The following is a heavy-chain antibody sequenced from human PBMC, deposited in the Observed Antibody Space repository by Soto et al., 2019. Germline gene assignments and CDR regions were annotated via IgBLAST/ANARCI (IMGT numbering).Heavy chain of an antibody. CDR1: GFTVSSNY. D-gene: IGHD2-15*01. V-gene: IGHV3-53*04. Sequence: EVQLVESGGGLVQPGGSLRLSCAASGFTVSSNYMSWVRQAPGKGLEWVSVIYSGGSTYYADSVKGRFTISRHNSKNTLYLQMNSLRAEDTAVYYCARGYCSGGSCYPFDYWGQGTLVTVSS. J-gene: IGHJ4*02. CDR3: ARGYCSGGSCYPFDY. CDR2: IYSGGST.